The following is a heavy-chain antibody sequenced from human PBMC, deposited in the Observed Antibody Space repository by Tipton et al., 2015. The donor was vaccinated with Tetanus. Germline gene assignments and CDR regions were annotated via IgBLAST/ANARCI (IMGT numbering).Heavy chain of an antibody. CDR1: GDIFTNYA. J-gene: IGHJ4*02. Sequence: QVQLVQSGAEIKKPGSSVKVSCKPSGDIFTNYAITWVRQAPGQGFKWMGGIIPIFGSTKYAQKFQGRVTITADQSTNTVYMDVSTLQSEDTAVYFCAKASKMATNWYHFDYWGQGTLVTVSS. D-gene: IGHD5-24*01. V-gene: IGHV1-69*01. CDR2: IIPIFGST. CDR3: AKASKMATNWYHFDY.